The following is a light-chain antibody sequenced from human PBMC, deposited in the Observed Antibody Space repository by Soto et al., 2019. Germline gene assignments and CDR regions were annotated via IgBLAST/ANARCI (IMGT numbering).Light chain of an antibody. Sequence: QSALTQPRSVSGSPGQSVTISCTGTSSDVGGYDYVSWFQHHPGKVPKLMIYDVTKRPSGVPDRFSGSKSDNTASLTISGLQAEDEADYYCVSHISVAYRSIYVFGTGTKLTVL. CDR3: VSHISVAYRSIYV. CDR1: SSDVGGYDY. J-gene: IGLJ1*01. CDR2: DVT. V-gene: IGLV2-11*01.